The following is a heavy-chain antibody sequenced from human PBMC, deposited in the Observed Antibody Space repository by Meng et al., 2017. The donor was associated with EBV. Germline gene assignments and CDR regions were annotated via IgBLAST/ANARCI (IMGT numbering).Heavy chain of an antibody. J-gene: IGHJ4*02. Sequence: VQPVPSGPEVPTPWSTLKFSDKAAGGTCNTFAFSWVRQAPGQGLEWMGAIIPIFETADYAQIFQGRVTITADESTSTTYMELSSLGSADTAMYYCAGTVLRSGTFYSLDSWGQGSLVTVSS. CDR2: IIPIFETA. V-gene: IGHV1-69*01. CDR1: GGTCNTFA. D-gene: IGHD3-10*01. CDR3: AGTVLRSGTFYSLDS.